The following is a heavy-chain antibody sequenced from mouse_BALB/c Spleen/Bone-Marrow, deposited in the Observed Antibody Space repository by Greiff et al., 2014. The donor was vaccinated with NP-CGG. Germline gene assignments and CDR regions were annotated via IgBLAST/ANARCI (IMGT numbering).Heavy chain of an antibody. CDR1: GYTFTDYN. Sequence: EVQLQQSGPELVKPGASVKISCKASGYTFTDYNMQWMKQSRGKGLEWIGYIYPYNGGSGYNQKFMSKATLTVDNSSTTAYMELRSLTSEDSAVYYCARRGSPYYFDYWGQGTTLTVSS. D-gene: IGHD1-1*02. CDR2: IYPYNGGS. CDR3: ARRGSPYYFDY. V-gene: IGHV1S29*02. J-gene: IGHJ2*01.